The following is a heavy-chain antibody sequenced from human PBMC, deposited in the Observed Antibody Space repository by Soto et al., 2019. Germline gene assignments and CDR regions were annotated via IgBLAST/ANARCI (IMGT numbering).Heavy chain of an antibody. CDR1: GFTFSSYW. Sequence: EVQLVESGGGLVQPGGSLRLSCAASGFTFSSYWMSWVHQAPGKGLEWVANIKQDGSEKYYVDSVKGRFTISRDNAKNSLYLQMNSLRAEDTAVYYCARPLVSSGWYHHYYYYYGMDVWGQGTTVTVSS. CDR3: ARPLVSSGWYHHYYYYYGMDV. V-gene: IGHV3-7*05. CDR2: IKQDGSEK. D-gene: IGHD6-19*01. J-gene: IGHJ6*02.